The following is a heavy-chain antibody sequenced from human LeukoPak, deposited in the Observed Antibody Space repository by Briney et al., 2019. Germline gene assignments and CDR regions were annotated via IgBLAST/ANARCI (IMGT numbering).Heavy chain of an antibody. CDR3: ARLGSSWPNWFDP. CDR1: GFSFSDYH. V-gene: IGHV3-11*01. CDR2: ITFSGRTI. D-gene: IGHD6-13*01. Sequence: GGSLRLSCAASGFSFSDYHMIWIRQPPGKGLEWVSYITFSGRTIHYADSVKGRFTISGDNARSSLYLQMNSLRAEDTAVYYCARLGSSWPNWFDPWGQGTLVTVSS. J-gene: IGHJ5*02.